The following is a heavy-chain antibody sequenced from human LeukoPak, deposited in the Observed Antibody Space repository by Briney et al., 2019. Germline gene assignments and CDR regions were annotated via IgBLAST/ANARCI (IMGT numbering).Heavy chain of an antibody. CDR1: GFTFSNYG. Sequence: GGSLRLSCAASGFTFSNYGLSWVRQAPGKGLEWVSGITGSGGSTYYADSVKGRFTISRDNAKNSLYLQMDSLRAEDTAVYYCASLPTAASYLDVWGKGTTVTVSS. CDR2: ITGSGGST. J-gene: IGHJ6*03. CDR3: ASLPTAASYLDV. V-gene: IGHV3-23*01. D-gene: IGHD5/OR15-5a*01.